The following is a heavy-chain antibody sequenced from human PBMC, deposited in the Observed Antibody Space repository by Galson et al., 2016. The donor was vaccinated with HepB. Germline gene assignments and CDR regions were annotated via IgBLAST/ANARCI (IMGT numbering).Heavy chain of an antibody. Sequence: SLRLSCATSGLRVGTTYMAWVRQSPGKGLEWVSIVYSNNITHYADSVQGRFTIPRDNSKSTLYLQMNSLRADDTAVYYCAKSLYGGNFWGQGTLVTVSS. CDR1: GLRVGTTY. J-gene: IGHJ4*02. V-gene: IGHV3-53*01. D-gene: IGHD4-23*01. CDR3: AKSLYGGNF. CDR2: VYSNNIT.